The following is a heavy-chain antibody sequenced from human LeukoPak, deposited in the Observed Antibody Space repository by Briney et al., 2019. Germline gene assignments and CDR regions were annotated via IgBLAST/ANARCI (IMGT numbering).Heavy chain of an antibody. V-gene: IGHV3-33*01. J-gene: IGHJ5*02. D-gene: IGHD5-12*01. CDR1: GFTFSSYG. Sequence: PGRSLRLSCAASGFTFSSYGMHWVRQAPGKGLEWVAVIWYDGSNKYYADSVKGRFTISRDNSKNTLYLQMNSLRAEDTAVYYCARESRGYSGYGIDPWGQGTLVTVSS. CDR2: IWYDGSNK. CDR3: ARESRGYSGYGIDP.